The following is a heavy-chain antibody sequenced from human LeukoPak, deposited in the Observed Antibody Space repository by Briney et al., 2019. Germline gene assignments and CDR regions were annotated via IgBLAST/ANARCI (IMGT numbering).Heavy chain of an antibody. CDR2: IKQDGSEK. V-gene: IGHV3-7*01. Sequence: GGSLRLSCAASGFTFSSYWVSWVRQAPGKGLEWVANIKQDGSEKYYVDSVKGRFTISRDNAKNSLYLQMNSLRAEDTAVYYCASHSSSWYWFDPWGQGTLVTVSS. CDR3: ASHSSSWYWFDP. CDR1: GFTFSSYW. J-gene: IGHJ5*02. D-gene: IGHD6-13*01.